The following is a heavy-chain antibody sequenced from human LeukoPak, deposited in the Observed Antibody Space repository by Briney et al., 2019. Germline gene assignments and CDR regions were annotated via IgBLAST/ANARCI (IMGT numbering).Heavy chain of an antibody. Sequence: SETLSLTCAVYGGSFSGYYWSWIRQPPGKGLEWIGEINHSGSTNYNPSLKSRVTISVDTSKNQFSLKLSSVTAADTAVYYCARGYRYCTNGVCPNWFDSWGQGTLVTVSS. CDR1: GGSFSGYY. CDR3: ARGYRYCTNGVCPNWFDS. V-gene: IGHV4-34*01. J-gene: IGHJ5*01. CDR2: INHSGST. D-gene: IGHD2-8*01.